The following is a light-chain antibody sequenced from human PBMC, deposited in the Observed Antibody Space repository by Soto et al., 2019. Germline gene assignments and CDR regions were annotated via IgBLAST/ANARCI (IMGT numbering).Light chain of an antibody. J-gene: IGLJ1*01. CDR2: EVT. V-gene: IGLV2-8*01. CDR1: SSGVGYYDY. CDR3: SSYAGSNNFV. Sequence: QSVLTQPASASGFPGQSVTISCTGTSSGVGYYDYVSWDKQHPGKAPKLVIFEVTKRPSGVPDRGSASASGNTASLTVSGLRAEDEADSYCSSYAGSNNFVFGSGTKGPAL.